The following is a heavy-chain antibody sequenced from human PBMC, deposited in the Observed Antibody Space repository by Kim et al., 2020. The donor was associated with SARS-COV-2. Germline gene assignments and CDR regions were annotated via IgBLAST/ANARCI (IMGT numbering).Heavy chain of an antibody. V-gene: IGHV1-18*04. J-gene: IGHJ4*02. CDR3: ARSRTEIWFGEFPYFDY. D-gene: IGHD3-10*01. CDR2: ISAYNGNT. Sequence: ASVKVSCKASGYTFTSYGISWVRQAPGQGLEWMGWISAYNGNTNYAQKLQGRVTMTTDTSTSTAYMELRSLRSDDTAVYYCARSRTEIWFGEFPYFDYWGQGNLVTVSS. CDR1: GYTFTSYG.